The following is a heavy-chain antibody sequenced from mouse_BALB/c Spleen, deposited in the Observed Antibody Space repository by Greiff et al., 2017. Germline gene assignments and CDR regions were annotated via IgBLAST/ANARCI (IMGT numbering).Heavy chain of an antibody. CDR3: AREKLGRVYAMDY. CDR1: GYAFTNYL. CDR2: INPGSGGT. V-gene: IGHV1-54*01. Sequence: QVQLQQSGAELVRPGTSVKVSCKASGYAFTNYLIEWVKQRPGQGLEWIGVINPGSGGTNYNEKFKGKATLTADKSSSTAYMQLSSLTSDDSAVYFCAREKLGRVYAMDYWGQGTSVTVSS. J-gene: IGHJ4*01. D-gene: IGHD4-1*01.